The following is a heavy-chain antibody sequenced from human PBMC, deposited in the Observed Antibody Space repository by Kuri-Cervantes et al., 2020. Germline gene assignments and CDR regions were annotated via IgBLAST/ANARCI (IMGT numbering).Heavy chain of an antibody. D-gene: IGHD1-1*01. CDR2: ISYDGSNK. Sequence: LSLTCAASGFTFSSYAMHWVRQAPGKGLEWVAVISYDGSNKYYADSVKGRSTISRDDSKNTLYLQMNSLKTEDTAVYYCTTSLEGYYFDYWGQGTLVTVSS. CDR3: TTSLEGYYFDY. CDR1: GFTFSSYA. J-gene: IGHJ4*02. V-gene: IGHV3-30-3*01.